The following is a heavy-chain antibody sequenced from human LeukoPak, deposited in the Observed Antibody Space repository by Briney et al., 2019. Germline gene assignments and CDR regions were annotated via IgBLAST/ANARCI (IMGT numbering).Heavy chain of an antibody. CDR1: GFTFSSYS. J-gene: IGHJ3*02. D-gene: IGHD2-21*02. CDR3: ARLPLAYCGGGCYSPPHDAFDI. V-gene: IGHV3-21*01. CDR2: ISSSSSYI. Sequence: GGSLRLSCAASGFTFSSYSMNWVRQAPGKGLEWVSSISSSSSYIYYADSVKGRFTISRDNAKNSLYLQMNSLRAEDTAVYYCARLPLAYCGGGCYSPPHDAFDIWGQGTMVTVSS.